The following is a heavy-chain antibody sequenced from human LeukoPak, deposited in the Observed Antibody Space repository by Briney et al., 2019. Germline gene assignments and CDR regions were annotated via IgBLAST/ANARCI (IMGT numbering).Heavy chain of an antibody. CDR2: IYSGGST. Sequence: PGGSLRLSCAASGFTVSSNYMSWVRQAPGKGLEWVSVIYSGGSTYYADSVKARFTISRDNSKNTLYLQMNSLRAEDTAVYYCARDFITMVRGVISPYGMDVWGQGNPGHRLL. CDR3: ARDFITMVRGVISPYGMDV. V-gene: IGHV3-53*01. D-gene: IGHD3-10*01. J-gene: IGHJ6*02. CDR1: GFTVSSNY.